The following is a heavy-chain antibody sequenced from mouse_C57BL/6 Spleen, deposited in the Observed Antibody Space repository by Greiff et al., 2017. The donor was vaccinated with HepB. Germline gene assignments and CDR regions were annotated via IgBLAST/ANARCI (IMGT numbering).Heavy chain of an antibody. D-gene: IGHD3-2*02. Sequence: QVQLQQPGTELVKPGASVKLSCKASGYTFTSYWMRWVKQRPGQGLEWIGNINPSNGGTNYNEKFKSKATLTVDKSSSTAYMQLSSLTSEDSAVYYGAREGSSGYAGIWFAYWGQGTLVTVSA. CDR1: GYTFTSYW. CDR2: INPSNGGT. V-gene: IGHV1-53*01. J-gene: IGHJ3*01. CDR3: AREGSSGYAGIWFAY.